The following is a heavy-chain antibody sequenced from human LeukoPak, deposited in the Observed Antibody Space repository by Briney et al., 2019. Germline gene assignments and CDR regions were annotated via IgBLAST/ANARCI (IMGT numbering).Heavy chain of an antibody. D-gene: IGHD1-26*01. J-gene: IGHJ3*02. CDR3: GGVGSSDAFDI. Sequence: SQTLSLTCTVSGGSISSGDYYWSWIRQPPGKGREWIGYIYYSGSTYYNPSLKSRVTISVDTSKNQFSLKLSSVTAADTAVYYCGGVGSSDAFDIWGQGTMVTVSS. CDR1: GGSISSGDYY. CDR2: IYYSGST. V-gene: IGHV4-30-4*08.